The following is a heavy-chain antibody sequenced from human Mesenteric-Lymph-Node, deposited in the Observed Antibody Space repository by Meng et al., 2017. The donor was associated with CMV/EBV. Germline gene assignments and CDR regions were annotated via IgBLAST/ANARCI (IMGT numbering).Heavy chain of an antibody. CDR1: GVSVTSGAYH. Sequence: QVARHEPRPGLVNPPVTLFLTCIVSGVSVTSGAYHWRWIRQSPGKGLEWIGYIYGTGITIYNPSLKSRVTILLETSKNQFSLKLNSVTTADTAVYYCAKSRSSTPGIVDDWGQGTLVTVSS. D-gene: IGHD2/OR15-2a*01. CDR3: AKSRSSTPGIVDD. J-gene: IGHJ4*02. CDR2: IYGTGIT. V-gene: IGHV4-61*08.